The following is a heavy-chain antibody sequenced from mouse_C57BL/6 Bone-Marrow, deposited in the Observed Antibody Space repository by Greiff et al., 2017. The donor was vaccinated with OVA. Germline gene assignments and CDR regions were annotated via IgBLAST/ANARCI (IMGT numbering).Heavy chain of an antibody. CDR2: ISSGGSYT. Sequence: EVKLLESGGDLVKPGGSLKLSCAASGFTFSSYGMSWVRQTPDKRLEWVATISSGGSYTYYPDSVKARFTISRDNAKNTLYLQMSSRKTEDNAMYYSSSRSSRDLDYWVQGTSVTVSS. D-gene: IGHD1-1*01. CDR3: SSRSSRDLDY. V-gene: IGHV5-6*02. J-gene: IGHJ4*01. CDR1: GFTFSSYG.